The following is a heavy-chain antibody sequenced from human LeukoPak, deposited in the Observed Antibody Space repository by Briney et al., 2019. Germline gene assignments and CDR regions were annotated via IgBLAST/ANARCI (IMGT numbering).Heavy chain of an antibody. CDR1: GGSFSGYY. V-gene: IGHV4-34*01. D-gene: IGHD6-19*01. J-gene: IGHJ6*03. Sequence: PSETLSLTCAVYGGSFSGYYWSWIRQPPGKGLEWIGEINHSGSTNYNPSLKSRVTISVDTSKNQFSLKLSSVTAADTAVYYCARVYYGSGWYNYYYKDVWGKGTTVTISS. CDR3: ARVYYGSGWYNYYYKDV. CDR2: INHSGST.